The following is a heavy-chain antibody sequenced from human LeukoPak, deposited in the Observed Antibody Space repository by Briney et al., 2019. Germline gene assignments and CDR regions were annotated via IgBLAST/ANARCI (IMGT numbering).Heavy chain of an antibody. Sequence: GRSLRLSCAASGFTFSSYGMHWVRQAPGKGLEWVAVISYDGSNKYYADSVKGRFTISRDNSKNTLYLQMNSLRAEDTAVYYCAVATMDGGFDYWGQGTLVTVSS. CDR2: ISYDGSNK. CDR3: AVATMDGGFDY. D-gene: IGHD5-12*01. CDR1: GFTFSSYG. J-gene: IGHJ4*02. V-gene: IGHV3-30*19.